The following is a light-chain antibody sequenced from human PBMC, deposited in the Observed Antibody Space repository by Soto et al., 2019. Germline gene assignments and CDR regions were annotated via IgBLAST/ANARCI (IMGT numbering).Light chain of an antibody. CDR1: QTISSW. J-gene: IGKJ1*01. V-gene: IGKV1-5*03. Sequence: DVQMTQSPSTLSGSVGDRVTVTCRASQTISSWLAWYQQKPGKAPKLLIYKASTLKSGVPSRFSGSGSGTEFTLTISSLQHEDFATYYCQHYNSYSEAFGQGTEVDIK. CDR3: QHYNSYSEA. CDR2: KAS.